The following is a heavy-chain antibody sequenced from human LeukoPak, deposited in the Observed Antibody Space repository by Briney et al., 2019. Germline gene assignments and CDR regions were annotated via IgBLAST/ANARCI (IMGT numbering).Heavy chain of an antibody. Sequence: PGGSLSLSCAASGFTFSSYGMHWVRQAPGKGLEWVAFIRYDGSNKYYADSVKGRFTISRDNAKNSLYLQMNSLRAEDTAVYYCARGTDYGDYVFAFDIWGQGTMVTVSS. CDR1: GFTFSSYG. CDR2: IRYDGSNK. CDR3: ARGTDYGDYVFAFDI. D-gene: IGHD4-17*01. J-gene: IGHJ3*02. V-gene: IGHV3-30*02.